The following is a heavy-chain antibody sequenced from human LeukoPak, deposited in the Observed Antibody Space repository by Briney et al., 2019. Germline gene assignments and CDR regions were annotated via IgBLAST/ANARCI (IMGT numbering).Heavy chain of an antibody. CDR1: GFTFSSYS. D-gene: IGHD5-24*01. J-gene: IGHJ4*02. V-gene: IGHV3-21*04. CDR3: AKRDGYKMGFDY. Sequence: GGSLRLSCAASGFTFSSYSMNWVRQAPGKGLEWVSSISSSSSYIYYADSVKGRFTISRDNSKNTLYLQMNSLRAEDTAVYYCAKRDGYKMGFDYWGQGTLVTVSS. CDR2: ISSSSSYI.